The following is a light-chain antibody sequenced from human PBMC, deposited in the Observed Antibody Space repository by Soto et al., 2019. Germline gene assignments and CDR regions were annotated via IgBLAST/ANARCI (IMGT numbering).Light chain of an antibody. J-gene: IGKJ1*01. CDR3: QQHYNTPRT. V-gene: IGKV1-39*01. Sequence: IQMTHSPSSLSASVGDIFIITLLTSQPISADLNWYQQKPGKAPTLLIYTTSNLQSGAPSRFSGSGSATHFTLTISSLQPEDFATYYCQQHYNTPRTFGQGTKVDI. CDR2: TTS. CDR1: QPISAD.